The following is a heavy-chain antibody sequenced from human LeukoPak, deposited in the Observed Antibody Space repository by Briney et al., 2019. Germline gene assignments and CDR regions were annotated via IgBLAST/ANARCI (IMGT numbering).Heavy chain of an antibody. Sequence: SGTLSLTCAVSGGSISSSNWWSWVRQPPGKGLEWIGEVYHSGSTNYNASLEGRVTISIDKSKNQFSLKLSSVTAADTAVYYCARLAIAVTPYYFDFWGQGTLVTVSS. CDR3: ARLAIAVTPYYFDF. V-gene: IGHV4-4*02. D-gene: IGHD6-19*01. CDR2: VYHSGST. CDR1: GGSISSSNW. J-gene: IGHJ4*02.